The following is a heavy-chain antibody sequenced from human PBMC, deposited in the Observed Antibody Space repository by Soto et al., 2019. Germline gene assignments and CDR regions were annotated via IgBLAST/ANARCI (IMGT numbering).Heavy chain of an antibody. CDR2: ISSDGATI. V-gene: IGHV3-48*03. CDR1: GLTFSKFE. D-gene: IGHD2-21*01. J-gene: IGHJ4*02. Sequence: GVSLRLSCEVSGLTFSKFEMTWVRQAPGQGLEWVSSISSDGATIYYADSVKGRFTISRDNDENLLYLQMNSLKGEDTATYYCVRVGIVARPYWGQGTPVTVSS. CDR3: VRVGIVARPY.